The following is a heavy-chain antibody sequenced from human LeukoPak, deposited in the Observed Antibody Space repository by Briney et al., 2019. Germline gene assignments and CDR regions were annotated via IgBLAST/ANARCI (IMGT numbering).Heavy chain of an antibody. D-gene: IGHD3-3*01. CDR3: ARGRFRVTTSNACIGDY. CDR1: GYTFTSYG. J-gene: IGHJ4*02. CDR2: INPNSGDT. V-gene: IGHV1-18*01. Sequence: GASVKVSCKASGYTFTSYGISWVRQAPGQGLEWMGWINPNSGDTNIGQKFQGRVTLTSDTSKSTAYMELTSLKSDDTAVYYCARGRFRVTTSNACIGDYWGQGTLITVSS.